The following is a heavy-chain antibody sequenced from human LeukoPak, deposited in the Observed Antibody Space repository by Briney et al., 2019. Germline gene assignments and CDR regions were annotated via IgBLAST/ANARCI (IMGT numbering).Heavy chain of an antibody. V-gene: IGHV4-34*01. J-gene: IGHJ1*01. CDR1: GFTVSSNY. Sequence: GSLRLSCAASGFTVSSNYMSWVRQPPGKGLEWIGEINHSGSTNYNPSLKSRVTISVDTSKNQFSLKLSSVTAADTAVYYCARGVGATLFTFQHWGQGTLVTVSS. CDR3: ARGVGATLFTFQH. D-gene: IGHD1-26*01. CDR2: INHSGST.